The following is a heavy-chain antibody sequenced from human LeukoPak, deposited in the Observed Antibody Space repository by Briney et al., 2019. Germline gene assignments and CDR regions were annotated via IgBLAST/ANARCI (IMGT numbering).Heavy chain of an antibody. CDR2: IIPIFGTA. D-gene: IGHD3-10*01. V-gene: IGHV1-69*01. Sequence: SVKVSCKASGGTFSSYAISWVRQAPGQGLEWMGGIIPIFGTANYAQKFQGRVTITADESTSTAYMELSSLRSEDTAVYYCARGTTMVRGVPYFDYWGQGTLVTVSS. CDR1: GGTFSSYA. J-gene: IGHJ4*02. CDR3: ARGTTMVRGVPYFDY.